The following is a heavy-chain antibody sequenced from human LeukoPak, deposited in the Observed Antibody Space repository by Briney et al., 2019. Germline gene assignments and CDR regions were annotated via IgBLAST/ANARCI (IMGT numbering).Heavy chain of an antibody. CDR3: ARDLDPNAPTVTTIYGAPY. J-gene: IGHJ4*02. Sequence: GASVKVSCKASGYTFTGYYMHWVRQAPGQGLEWMGIINPSGGSTSYAQKFQGRVTMTRDTSTSTVYMELSSLRSEDTAVYYCARDLDPNAPTVTTIYGAPYWGQGTLVTVSS. V-gene: IGHV1-46*01. D-gene: IGHD4-17*01. CDR2: INPSGGST. CDR1: GYTFTGYY.